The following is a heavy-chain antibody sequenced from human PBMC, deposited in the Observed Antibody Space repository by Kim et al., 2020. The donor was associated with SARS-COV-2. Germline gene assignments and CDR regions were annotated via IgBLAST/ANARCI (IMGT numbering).Heavy chain of an antibody. J-gene: IGHJ4*02. D-gene: IGHD6-13*01. CDR3: TRVMRTTIAAADY. V-gene: IGHV3-49*02. Sequence: YAASVKGRFTISRDDSKSIAYLQMNSLKTEDTAVYYCTRVMRTTIAAADYWGQGTLVTVSS.